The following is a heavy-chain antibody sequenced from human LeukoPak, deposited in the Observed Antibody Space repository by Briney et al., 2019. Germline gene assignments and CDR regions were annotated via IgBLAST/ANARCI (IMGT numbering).Heavy chain of an antibody. D-gene: IGHD3-10*01. CDR2: IYSGGSR. V-gene: IGHV3-66*01. Sequence: PGGSLRLSCAASGFTVSSNYMSWVRQAPGKGLEWVSVIYSGGSRYYADSVRGRFTISRDNSKNMLFLQMNSLRAEDTAVYYCVSLTITLWGQGTLVTVSS. J-gene: IGHJ4*02. CDR3: VSLTITL. CDR1: GFTVSSNY.